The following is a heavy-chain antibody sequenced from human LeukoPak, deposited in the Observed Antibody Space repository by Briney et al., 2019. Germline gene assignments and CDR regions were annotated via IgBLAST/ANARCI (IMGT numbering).Heavy chain of an antibody. D-gene: IGHD3-22*01. CDR3: ARVLRDYDSRAYAAFDL. CDR2: ISYDGSDK. J-gene: IGHJ3*01. V-gene: IGHV3-30*03. CDR1: GFTISTYG. Sequence: PGGSLRLSCAASGFTISTYGMHWVRQAPGKGLEWVALISYDGSDKYYADSVKGRFTISRDNSKNTLYLQRNSLRAEDTAVYYCARVLRDYDSRAYAAFDLWGQGTMVTVSS.